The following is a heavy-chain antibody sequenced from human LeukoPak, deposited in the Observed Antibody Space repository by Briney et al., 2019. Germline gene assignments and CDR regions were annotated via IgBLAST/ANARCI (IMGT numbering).Heavy chain of an antibody. CDR1: GLTVSSYA. V-gene: IGHV3-23*01. D-gene: IGHD3-10*01. CDR2: IIGSAANT. J-gene: IGHJ4*01. Sequence: PGEPLRLSCGASGLTVSSYAMSWVRQAPGKGLEWVSTIIGSAANTYYADSVKGRFTISRDDSKNTVYLQMNSLSAEDTAVYSCAKYTSGTSYRGLDQWGHGTLVTVSS. CDR3: AKYTSGTSYRGLDQ.